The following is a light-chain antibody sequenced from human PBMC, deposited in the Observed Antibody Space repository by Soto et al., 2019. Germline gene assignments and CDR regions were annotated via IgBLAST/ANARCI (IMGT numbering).Light chain of an antibody. CDR3: QQYNNWPPT. J-gene: IGKJ5*01. CDR1: QSVSSN. Sequence: EIVMTQSPATLSVSPGERATLSCRASQSVSSNLAWYQQKPDQAPRLLIYGASTRATGIPARFSGIRSATDFTLTISSLQSEDFALYYCQQYNNWPPTFGQGTRLEIK. CDR2: GAS. V-gene: IGKV3-15*01.